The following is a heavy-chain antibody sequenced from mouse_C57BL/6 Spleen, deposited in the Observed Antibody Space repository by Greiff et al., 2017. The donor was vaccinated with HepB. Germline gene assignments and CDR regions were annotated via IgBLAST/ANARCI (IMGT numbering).Heavy chain of an antibody. Sequence: QVTLKVSGPGILQPSQTLSLTCSFSGFSLSTFGMGVGWIRQPSGKGLEWLAHIWWDDDKYYNPALKSRLTISKDTSKNQVFLKIANVDTADTATYYCARIARGLLRPYWYFDVWGTGTTVTVSS. CDR2: IWWDDDK. V-gene: IGHV8-8*01. J-gene: IGHJ1*03. D-gene: IGHD2-3*01. CDR1: GFSLSTFGMG. CDR3: ARIARGLLRPYWYFDV.